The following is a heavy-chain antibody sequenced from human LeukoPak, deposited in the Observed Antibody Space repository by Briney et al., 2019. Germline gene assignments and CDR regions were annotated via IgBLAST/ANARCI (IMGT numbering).Heavy chain of an antibody. V-gene: IGHV4-59*08. J-gene: IGHJ4*02. CDR3: VRRDNTGVNYFDY. D-gene: IGHD2-8*02. CDR2: IYYSGST. Sequence: SETLSLTCTVSGGSINSHYWSWIRQPPGKGLEGIGDIYYSGSTNYNPSLKSRVTISVDTSKNHLSLKLSSVLAADTAIYYCVRRDNTGVNYFDYWGQGILVTVSS. CDR1: GGSINSHY.